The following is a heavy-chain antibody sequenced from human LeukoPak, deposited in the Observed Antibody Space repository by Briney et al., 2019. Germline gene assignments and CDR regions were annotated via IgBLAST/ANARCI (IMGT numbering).Heavy chain of an antibody. CDR1: GGSISSGGYY. D-gene: IGHD2-2*01. CDR3: ARGSSSTRGRGPALYCFDY. Sequence: SETLSLTCTVSGGSISSGGYYWSWIRQHPGKGLEWIGYIYYSGSTNYNPSLKSRVTISVDTSKNQFSLKLSSVTAADTAVYYCARGSSSTRGRGPALYCFDYWGQGTLVTVSS. J-gene: IGHJ4*02. V-gene: IGHV4-61*08. CDR2: IYYSGST.